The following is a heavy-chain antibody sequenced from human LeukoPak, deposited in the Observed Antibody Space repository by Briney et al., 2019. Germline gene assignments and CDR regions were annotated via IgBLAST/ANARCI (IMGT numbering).Heavy chain of an antibody. Sequence: GASVKVSCKASGYTFTGYYMHWVRQAPGQGLEWMGRIIPILGIANYAQKFQGRVTITADKSTSTAYTELSSLRSEDTAVYYCARRGLSASYYYYYYGMDVWGQGTTVTVSS. D-gene: IGHD3-16*01. J-gene: IGHJ6*02. CDR2: IIPILGIA. V-gene: IGHV1-69*02. CDR3: ARRGLSASYYYYYYGMDV. CDR1: GYTFTGYY.